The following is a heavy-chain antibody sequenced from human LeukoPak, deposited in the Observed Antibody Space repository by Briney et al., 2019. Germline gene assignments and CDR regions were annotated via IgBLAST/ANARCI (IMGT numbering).Heavy chain of an antibody. V-gene: IGHV4-39*01. CDR3: ARQHYYYGLDV. CDR1: GGSISSSTYY. CDR2: IYNSGST. J-gene: IGHJ6*02. Sequence: SETLSLTSTVSGGSISSSTYYWGWTRQPPGKGLEWIGGIYNSGSTYYNPSLKSRVTISVDTSKNQFSLKLNSVTAADTAVYYCARQHYYYGLDVWGQGTTVTVSS.